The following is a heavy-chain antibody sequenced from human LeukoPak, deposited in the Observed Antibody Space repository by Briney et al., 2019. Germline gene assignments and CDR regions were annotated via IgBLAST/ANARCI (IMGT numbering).Heavy chain of an antibody. D-gene: IGHD6-19*01. CDR2: IRSKAYGGTT. Sequence: PGGSLRLSCTASGFTFGDYAMSWVRQAPGKGLEWVGFIRSKAYGGTTEYAASVKGRFTISRDDSKSIAYLQMNSLRAEDTAVYYCTGGAGWLTDYWGQGTLVTVSS. V-gene: IGHV3-49*04. CDR1: GFTFGDYA. J-gene: IGHJ4*02. CDR3: TGGAGWLTDY.